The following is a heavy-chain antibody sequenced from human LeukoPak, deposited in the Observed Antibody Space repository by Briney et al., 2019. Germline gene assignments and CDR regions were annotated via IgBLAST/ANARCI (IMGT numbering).Heavy chain of an antibody. J-gene: IGHJ3*02. CDR3: ARDPHYDILTGPATNDAFDI. Sequence: ASVKVSCKASGYTFTSYGISWVRQAPGQGLEWMGWISAYNGNTNYAQKLQGRVTMTTDTSTSTAYVELRSLRSDDTAVYYCARDPHYDILTGPATNDAFDIWGQGTMVTVSS. V-gene: IGHV1-18*01. D-gene: IGHD3-9*01. CDR1: GYTFTSYG. CDR2: ISAYNGNT.